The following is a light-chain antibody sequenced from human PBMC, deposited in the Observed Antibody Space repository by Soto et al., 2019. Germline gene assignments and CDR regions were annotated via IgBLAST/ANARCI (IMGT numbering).Light chain of an antibody. CDR1: SSDIGAYDY. CDR2: NVG. J-gene: IGLJ3*02. CDR3: CSYAGTYTV. V-gene: IGLV2-11*01. Sequence: QSVLTQPRSMSGSPGQSVTISCSGTSSDIGAYDYVSWYQQRPGEAPKLMIHNVGNRPSGVPDRFSGSKSGNAASLTISGLQAEDEADYYCCSYAGTYTVFGGGTQLTVL.